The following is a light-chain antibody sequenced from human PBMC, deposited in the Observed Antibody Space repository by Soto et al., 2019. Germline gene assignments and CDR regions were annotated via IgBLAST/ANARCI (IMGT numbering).Light chain of an antibody. CDR1: HGISKW. CDR3: QQYNSYST. Sequence: IHFTQSPSSLSASVGDRVTITCRASHGISKWLALYQQKPGKAPKLLIYDSSSLQSGVPSRFSGSGSGTEFTLTISSLQPDDFATYYCQQYNSYSTFGQGTKVDIK. CDR2: DSS. J-gene: IGKJ1*01. V-gene: IGKV1-5*01.